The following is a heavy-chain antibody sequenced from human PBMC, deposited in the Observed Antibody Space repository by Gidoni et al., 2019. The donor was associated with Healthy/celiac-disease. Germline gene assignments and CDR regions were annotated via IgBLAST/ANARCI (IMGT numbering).Heavy chain of an antibody. CDR3: AHSGRNLYYYDSSGYYDPVIDAFDI. Sequence: QITLKESGPTLVKPTQTLTLTCTFSGFSLSTSGVGVGWIRQPPGKALEWLALIYWNDDKRYSPPLKSRLTITKDTSKNQVVLTMTNMDPVDTATYYCAHSGRNLYYYDSSGYYDPVIDAFDIWGQGTMVTVSS. CDR1: GFSLSTSGVG. D-gene: IGHD3-22*01. CDR2: IYWNDDK. V-gene: IGHV2-5*01. J-gene: IGHJ3*02.